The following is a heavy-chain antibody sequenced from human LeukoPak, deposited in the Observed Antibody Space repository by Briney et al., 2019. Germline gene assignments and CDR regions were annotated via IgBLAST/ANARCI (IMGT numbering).Heavy chain of an antibody. CDR3: AKAPRLRLFYFDY. Sequence: GGSLRLSCAASGFTFSSYAMSWVRHAPGKGLEWVSAISGSGGSTYYADSVKGRFTISRDNSKNTLYLQMNSLRAEDTAVYYCAKAPRLRLFYFDYWGQGTLVTVSS. J-gene: IGHJ4*02. V-gene: IGHV3-23*01. CDR2: ISGSGGST. CDR1: GFTFSSYA. D-gene: IGHD5/OR15-5a*01.